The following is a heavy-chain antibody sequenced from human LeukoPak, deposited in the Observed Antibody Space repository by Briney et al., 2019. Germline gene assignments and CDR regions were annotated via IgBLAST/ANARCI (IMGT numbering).Heavy chain of an antibody. CDR3: ARGYGDYVGGY. CDR1: GGSISSYY. V-gene: IGHV4-59*01. CDR2: IYYSGST. Sequence: PSETLSLTCTVSGGSISSYYWSWIRQPPGKGLEWIGYIYYSGSTNYNPSLKSRVTISVDTSKNQFSLKLSSVTAADTAVYYCARGYGDYVGGYWGQGTLVTVSS. D-gene: IGHD4-17*01. J-gene: IGHJ4*02.